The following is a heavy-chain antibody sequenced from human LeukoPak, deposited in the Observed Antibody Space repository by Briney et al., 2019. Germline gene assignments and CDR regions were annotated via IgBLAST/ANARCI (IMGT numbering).Heavy chain of an antibody. V-gene: IGHV3-53*01. J-gene: IGHJ4*02. CDR1: GFTVSTYY. Sequence: GGSLTLSCAPSGFTVSTYYMTWVRHAPGKGLECVSSIYSGGSTYYADSVKGRFTVSRDNSKNTLYLQVNSLRAEDTAMYYCARGLGYCTSTTCLLPFDYWGQGTLVTVSS. CDR2: IYSGGST. D-gene: IGHD2-2*01. CDR3: ARGLGYCTSTTCLLPFDY.